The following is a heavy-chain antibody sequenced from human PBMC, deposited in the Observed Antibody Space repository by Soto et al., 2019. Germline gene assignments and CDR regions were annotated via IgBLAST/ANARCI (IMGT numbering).Heavy chain of an antibody. CDR3: AKEDCSGGSCYFLFGYFDY. CDR1: GFTFSSYA. J-gene: IGHJ4*02. V-gene: IGHV3-23*01. Sequence: GGSLRLSCAASGFTFSSYAMSWVRQAPGKGLEWVSAISGSGGSTYYADSVKGRFTISRDNSKNTLYLQMNSLRAEDTAVYYCAKEDCSGGSCYFLFGYFDYWCQRTLVTVSS. D-gene: IGHD2-15*01. CDR2: ISGSGGST.